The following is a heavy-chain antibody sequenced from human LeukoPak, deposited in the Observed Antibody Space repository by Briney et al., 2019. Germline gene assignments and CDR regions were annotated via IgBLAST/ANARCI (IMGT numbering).Heavy chain of an antibody. J-gene: IGHJ4*02. CDR2: MYYSGST. CDR3: ARASGGGGIIHY. CDR1: GDSINSHY. Sequence: SETLSLTCTVSGDSINSHYWSWIRQPPGKGLEWIGYMYYSGSTNYNPSLKSRVTISIDTSKNQFSLKLGSVTAADMAVYYCARASGGGGIIHYWGQGTLVTVSS. V-gene: IGHV4-59*11. D-gene: IGHD3-16*02.